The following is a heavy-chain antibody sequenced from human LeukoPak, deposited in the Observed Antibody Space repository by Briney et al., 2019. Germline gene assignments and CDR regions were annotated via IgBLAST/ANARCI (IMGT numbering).Heavy chain of an antibody. CDR2: INTDGSHT. J-gene: IGHJ4*02. D-gene: IGHD3-10*01. Sequence: GGSLRLSCAASGFTFSSYWMSWVRLAPGKGLVWVSRINTDGSHTSHADSVKGRITISRDNAKNTLYLLMNSLRAEDTAVYYCATDYYGPDYWGQGTLVTVSS. CDR1: GFTFSSYW. CDR3: ATDYYGPDY. V-gene: IGHV3-74*01.